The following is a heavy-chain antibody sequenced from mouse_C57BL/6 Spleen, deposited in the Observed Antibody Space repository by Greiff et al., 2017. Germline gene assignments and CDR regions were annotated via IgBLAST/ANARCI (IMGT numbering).Heavy chain of an antibody. Sequence: VQLQQSGAELAKPGASVKLSCKASGYTFTSYWMHWVKQRPGQGLEWIGYINPSSGYTKYNQKFKDKATLTADKSSSTAYMQLSSLTDEDSAVYYCDITQVVSPLPMDYWGQGTSVTVSS. V-gene: IGHV1-7*01. D-gene: IGHD1-1*01. J-gene: IGHJ4*01. CDR2: INPSSGYT. CDR1: GYTFTSYW. CDR3: DITQVVSPLPMDY.